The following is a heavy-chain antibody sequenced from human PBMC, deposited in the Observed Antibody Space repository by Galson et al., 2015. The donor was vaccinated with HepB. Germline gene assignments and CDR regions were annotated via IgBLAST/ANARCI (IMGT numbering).Heavy chain of an antibody. CDR2: ISSSSSTI. D-gene: IGHD3-9*01. V-gene: IGHV3-48*02. Sequence: SLRLSCAASGFTFSSYSMNWVRQAPGKGLEWVSYISSSSSTIYYADSVKGRFTISRDNAKNSLYLQMNSLRDEDTAVYYCARDERRYYDILTGYLVLWGQGTLVTVSS. CDR3: ARDERRYYDILTGYLVL. CDR1: GFTFSSYS. J-gene: IGHJ4*02.